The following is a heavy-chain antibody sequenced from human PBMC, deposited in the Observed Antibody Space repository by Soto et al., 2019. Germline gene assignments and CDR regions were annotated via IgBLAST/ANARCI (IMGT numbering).Heavy chain of an antibody. CDR2: VSGNGATT. Sequence: PGGSLRLSCAASGFTFTSFAMSWVRQAPGKGLEWVAAVSGNGATTHYADSVKGRFTVSRDNSRNTVYLQLNSLRAEDTAVFYCAKKSYYYDTSGYSEYFQHWGQGTLVTVS. V-gene: IGHV3-23*01. CDR3: AKKSYYYDTSGYSEYFQH. CDR1: GFTFTSFA. J-gene: IGHJ1*01. D-gene: IGHD3-22*01.